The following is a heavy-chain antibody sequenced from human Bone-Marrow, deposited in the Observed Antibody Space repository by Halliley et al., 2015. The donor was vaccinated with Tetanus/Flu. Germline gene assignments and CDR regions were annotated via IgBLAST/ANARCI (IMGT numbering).Heavy chain of an antibody. Sequence: QVQLVQSGAEVKKPGSSVKVSCKASGGDFSNYAINWVRQAPGQGLEWMGGIIPMFGIANYAESFQGRVTITADESTSTAYMELSSPRSDDTAVYYCARGYRHGYFYAMDVWGQGTTVTVTS. CDR1: GGDFSNYA. V-gene: IGHV1-69*12. CDR3: ARGYRHGYFYAMDV. CDR2: IIPMFGIA. J-gene: IGHJ6*02. D-gene: IGHD5-18*01.